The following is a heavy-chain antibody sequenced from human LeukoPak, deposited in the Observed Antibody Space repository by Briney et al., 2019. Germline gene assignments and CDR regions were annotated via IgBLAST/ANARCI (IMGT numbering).Heavy chain of an antibody. CDR3: ARDQPASNWNYYYYYGMDV. D-gene: IGHD1-20*01. Sequence: SQTLSLTCTVSGGSISSGSYYWSWIRQPAGTGLEWIGRIYTSGGTNYNPSLKSRVTISVDTSKNQFSLKLSSVTAADTAVYYCARDQPASNWNYYYYYGMDVWGQGTTVTVSS. CDR2: IYTSGGT. CDR1: GGSISSGSYY. V-gene: IGHV4-61*02. J-gene: IGHJ6*02.